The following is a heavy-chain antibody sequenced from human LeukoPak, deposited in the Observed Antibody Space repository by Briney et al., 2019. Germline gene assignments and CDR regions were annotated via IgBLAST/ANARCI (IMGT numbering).Heavy chain of an antibody. V-gene: IGHV3-30*04. J-gene: IGHJ4*02. D-gene: IGHD3-10*01. CDR1: GLTFSSYA. CDR2: ISYDGSNK. CDR3: ARDILNYYSSGTLDY. Sequence: GGSLRLSCAASGLTFSSYAMHWVRQAPGKGLEWVAVISYDGSNKYYADSVKGRFTISRDNSKNTLYLQMNSLRAEDTAVYYCARDILNYYSSGTLDYWGQGTLVTVSS.